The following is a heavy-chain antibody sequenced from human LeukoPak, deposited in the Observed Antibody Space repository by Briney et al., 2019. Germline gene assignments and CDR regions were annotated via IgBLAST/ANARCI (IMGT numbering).Heavy chain of an antibody. Sequence: PSQTLSLTCSVAGGSISSSSYYWGWIHQPPGKGLEWIGSIYYSGSTYYNPSLKSRLTISVATSKNQFSLKLSSVTVADTAVYYCASPPRGYQRDYVWGSGSDAFDIWGQGTMVTVSS. CDR3: ASPPRGYQRDYVWGSGSDAFDI. D-gene: IGHD3-16*01. CDR2: IYYSGST. CDR1: GGSISSSSYY. J-gene: IGHJ3*02. V-gene: IGHV4-39*01.